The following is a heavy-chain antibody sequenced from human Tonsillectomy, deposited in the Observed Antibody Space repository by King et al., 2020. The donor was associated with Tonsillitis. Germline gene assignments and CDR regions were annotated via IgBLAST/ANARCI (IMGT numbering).Heavy chain of an antibody. CDR2: INPDGGYT. Sequence: VQLVESGGGLVQPGGSLRLSCAASGFTFSSYWMHWVRQVPGEGLVWVSRINPDGGYTNYADSVKGRFSISRDNAKNTLYLQMNTLRAEDTGLFYCARGRAQGGNFDSGGQGTRVTVSS. J-gene: IGHJ4*02. V-gene: IGHV3-74*01. CDR3: ARGRAQGGNFDS. D-gene: IGHD4-23*01. CDR1: GFTFSSYW.